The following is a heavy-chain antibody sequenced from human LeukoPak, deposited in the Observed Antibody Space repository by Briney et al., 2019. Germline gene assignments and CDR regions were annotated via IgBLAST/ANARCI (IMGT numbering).Heavy chain of an antibody. CDR3: ARDWGEGY. CDR1: GFTSDDYG. Sequence: GGSLRLSCAACGFTSDDYGMSWLRQAPGKGLEWGSGINWNGGSTGYADSVKGRFTISSDNAKNSLYLQMNSLRAEDTALYSCARDWGEGYWGQGTLVTVSS. V-gene: IGHV3-20*04. CDR2: INWNGGST. J-gene: IGHJ4*02. D-gene: IGHD3-16*01.